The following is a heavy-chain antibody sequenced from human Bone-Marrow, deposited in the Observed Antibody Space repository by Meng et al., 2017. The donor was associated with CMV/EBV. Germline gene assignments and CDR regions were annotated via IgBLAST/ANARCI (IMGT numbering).Heavy chain of an antibody. Sequence: SETLSLTCTVSGGSISSSSYYWGWIRQPPGKGLEWIGSIYYSGSTYYNPSLKSRVTISVDTSKNQFSLKLSSVTAADTAVYYCARAYNGYSWRFDPWGQGILVTVSS. D-gene: IGHD5-12*01. V-gene: IGHV4-39*01. CDR3: ARAYNGYSWRFDP. J-gene: IGHJ5*02. CDR1: GGSISSSSYY. CDR2: IYYSGST.